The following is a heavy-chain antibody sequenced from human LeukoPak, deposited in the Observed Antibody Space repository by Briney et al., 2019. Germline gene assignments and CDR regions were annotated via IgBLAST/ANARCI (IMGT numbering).Heavy chain of an antibody. CDR2: INHSGGT. J-gene: IGHJ4*02. CDR1: GGSISSSSYY. CDR3: ASGWGAQYIVDLYYFDY. D-gene: IGHD2-15*01. Sequence: SETLSLTCTVSGGSISSSSYYWGWIRQPPGKGLEWIGSINHSGGTNYNPSLKSRVTISVDKSKNQFSLKLSSVTAADTAVYYCASGWGAQYIVDLYYFDYWGQGTLVTVSS. V-gene: IGHV4-39*07.